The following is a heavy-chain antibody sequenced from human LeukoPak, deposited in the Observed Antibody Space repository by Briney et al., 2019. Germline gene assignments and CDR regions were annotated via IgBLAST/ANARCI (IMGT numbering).Heavy chain of an antibody. J-gene: IGHJ4*02. CDR1: GFTFSSYA. CDR3: AKDISRTFKGIVGAAFDY. Sequence: GGSLRLSCAASGFTFSSYAMSWVRQAPGKGLEWVSAISGSGGSTYYADSVKGRFTISRDNSKNTLYLQMNSLRAEDTAVYYCAKDISRTFKGIVGAAFDYWGQGTLVTVSS. D-gene: IGHD1-26*01. CDR2: ISGSGGST. V-gene: IGHV3-23*01.